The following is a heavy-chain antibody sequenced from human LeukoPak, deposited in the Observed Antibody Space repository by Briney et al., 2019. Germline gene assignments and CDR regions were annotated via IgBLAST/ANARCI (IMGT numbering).Heavy chain of an antibody. D-gene: IGHD6-19*01. J-gene: IGHJ4*02. CDR1: GFTFSSYG. V-gene: IGHV3-64D*09. CDR3: VKGWYSSRD. CDR2: ITSSGGST. Sequence: GGSLRLPCSASGFTFSSYGIHWVRQAPGKGLEYVSGITSSGGSTYHADSVKGRFTISRDNSKNTLSLQMSSLRPEDTAVYYCVKGWYSSRDWGQGTLVIVPP.